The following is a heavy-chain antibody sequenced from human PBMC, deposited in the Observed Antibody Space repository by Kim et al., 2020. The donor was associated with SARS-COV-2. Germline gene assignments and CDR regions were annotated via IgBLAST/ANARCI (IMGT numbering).Heavy chain of an antibody. CDR3: ARPLLDLGWLPNNHFYYGMDV. CDR2: ISSDGGNK. J-gene: IGHJ6*02. D-gene: IGHD5-18*01. V-gene: IGHV3-30-3*01. CDR1: GFIFSSYS. Sequence: GGSLRLSCAASGFIFSSYSMHWVRQAPGKGLEWVAVISSDGGNKNYADSVKGRFTISRDNSKNTVYLQMNTLRGEDTAVYDCARPLLDLGWLPNNHFYYGMDVWGQGTTVTVSS.